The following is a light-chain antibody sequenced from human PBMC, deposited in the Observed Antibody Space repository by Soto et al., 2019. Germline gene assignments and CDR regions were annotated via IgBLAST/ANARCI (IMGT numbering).Light chain of an antibody. V-gene: IGKV3-15*01. J-gene: IGKJ1*01. Sequence: EIVMTQSPATLSVSPGERATLSCRASQSINSDLAWYQQKPGHAPRLLIYGASTRATDIPARFSGSGSGTEFTLTISNLQSEDFAVYYCQQYNYWPPWTFGQGTKVEIK. CDR1: QSINSD. CDR2: GAS. CDR3: QQYNYWPPWT.